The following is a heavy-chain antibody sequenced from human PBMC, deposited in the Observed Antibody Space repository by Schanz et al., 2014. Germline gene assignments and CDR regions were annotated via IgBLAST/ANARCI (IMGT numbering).Heavy chain of an antibody. Sequence: QVQLVESGGGLVKPGGSLRLSCAASGFTFSDYCMVWIRQAPGKGLEWVSYICSRRTVKYADSVKGRFTISRDNAKSSLLLQVGGLAVETPAVFYCARAPPPYSSSPYYWYYGMDGWGQGTTVTVSS. CDR1: GFTFSDYC. D-gene: IGHD6-6*01. J-gene: IGHJ6*02. CDR2: ICSRRTV. CDR3: ARAPPPYSSSPYYWYYGMDG. V-gene: IGHV3-11*01.